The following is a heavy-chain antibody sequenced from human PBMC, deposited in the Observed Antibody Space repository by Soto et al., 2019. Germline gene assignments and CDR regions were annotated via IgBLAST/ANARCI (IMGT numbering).Heavy chain of an antibody. CDR2: ISYDGSNK. V-gene: IGHV3-30*18. CDR1: GFTFSSYG. J-gene: IGHJ4*02. CDR3: AKEGYSTGFDY. Sequence: PGGSLRLSCAASGFTFSSYGMHWVRQAPGKGLEWVAVISYDGSNKYYADSVKGRFTISGDNSKNTLYLQMNSLRAEDTAVYYCAKEGYSTGFDYWGQGTLVTVSS. D-gene: IGHD6-25*01.